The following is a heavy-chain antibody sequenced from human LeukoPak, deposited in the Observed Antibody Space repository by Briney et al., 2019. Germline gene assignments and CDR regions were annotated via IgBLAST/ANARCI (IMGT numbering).Heavy chain of an antibody. CDR2: IDPSDSHI. CDR1: GYSFTSNW. V-gene: IGHV5-10-1*01. J-gene: IGHJ4*02. D-gene: IGHD1-26*01. Sequence: GGSLKISCNGSGYSFTSNWISWVPQIPGKGLEWMGRIDPSDSHINYSPSFQGHVTISVDKSISTAYLQWSSLRASDTAMYYCARQGRGSYRRDFDYWGQGTLVTVSS. CDR3: ARQGRGSYRRDFDY.